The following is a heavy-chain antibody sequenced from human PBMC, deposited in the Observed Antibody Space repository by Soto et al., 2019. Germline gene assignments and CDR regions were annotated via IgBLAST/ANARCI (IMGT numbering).Heavy chain of an antibody. CDR1: GASIGTSNW. J-gene: IGHJ4*02. V-gene: IGHV4-4*02. CDR2: IYYSGST. Sequence: SETLSLTCAVSGASIGTSNWWSWVRQSPGKGLEWIGYIYYSGSTNYNPSLKSRVTISVDTSKTQFSLKLNSMTAADTAVYYCARHNYGSGSTYFDYWGQGTLVTVSS. CDR3: ARHNYGSGSTYFDY. D-gene: IGHD3-10*01.